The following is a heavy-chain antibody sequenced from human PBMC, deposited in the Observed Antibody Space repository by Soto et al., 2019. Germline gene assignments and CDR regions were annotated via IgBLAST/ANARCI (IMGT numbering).Heavy chain of an antibody. CDR1: GGTFSRYA. CDR3: ARERDYYDSSGPPDAFDI. J-gene: IGHJ3*02. Sequence: QVQLVQSGAEVKKPGYSVKVSCKASGGTFSRYAISWVRQAPRQGLEWMGGIIPIFGTANYAQKFQGRVTITADESTSTAYMELSSLRSEDTAVYYCARERDYYDSSGPPDAFDIWGQGTMVTVSS. V-gene: IGHV1-69*12. D-gene: IGHD3-22*01. CDR2: IIPIFGTA.